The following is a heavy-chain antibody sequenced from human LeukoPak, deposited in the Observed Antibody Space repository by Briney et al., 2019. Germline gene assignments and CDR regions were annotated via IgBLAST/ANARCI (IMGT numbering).Heavy chain of an antibody. CDR2: ISAYNGNT. Sequence: ASVKVSCKASGYTFTSYGISWVRQAPGQGLEWMGWISAYNGNTNYAQKLQGRVTTTTDTSTSTAYMELRSLRSDDTAVYYCARDGPIAARPSVGVDWFDPWGQGTLVTVSS. CDR1: GYTFTSYG. CDR3: ARDGPIAARPSVGVDWFDP. V-gene: IGHV1-18*01. J-gene: IGHJ5*02. D-gene: IGHD6-6*01.